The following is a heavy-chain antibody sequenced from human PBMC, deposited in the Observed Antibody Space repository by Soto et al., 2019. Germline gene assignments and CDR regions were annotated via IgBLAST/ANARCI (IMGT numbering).Heavy chain of an antibody. Sequence: QVQLVQSGAEVKKPGSSVKVSCKASGGTFSSYAISWVRQSPGQGLEWMGGIIPIFGTANYAQKFQGRVTITADESTSTAYMELSSLRSEDTAVYYCAREPRYSSGWYSNYYYYGMDVWGQGTTVTVSS. D-gene: IGHD6-19*01. CDR1: GGTFSSYA. J-gene: IGHJ6*02. V-gene: IGHV1-69*01. CDR3: AREPRYSSGWYSNYYYYGMDV. CDR2: IIPIFGTA.